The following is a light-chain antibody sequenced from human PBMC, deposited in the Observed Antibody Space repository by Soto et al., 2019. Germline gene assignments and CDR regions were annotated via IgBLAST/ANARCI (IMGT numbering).Light chain of an antibody. J-gene: IGLJ2*01. V-gene: IGLV3-1*01. CDR3: QAWDSVTANAV. CDR1: KLRDKF. CDR2: QNN. Sequence: SYELTQTPSVSVSPGQTATITCSGDKLRDKFVTWYQQRPGQSPDLVIYQNNKRPSGIPERFSGSKSENTATLTISGTQAMDETAYYCQAWDSVTANAVFGGGTQLTVL.